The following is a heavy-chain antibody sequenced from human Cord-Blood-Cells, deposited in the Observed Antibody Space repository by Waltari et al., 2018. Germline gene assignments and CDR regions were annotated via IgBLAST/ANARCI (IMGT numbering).Heavy chain of an antibody. CDR3: AREIIAAAGTYYGMDV. V-gene: IGHV4-38-2*02. J-gene: IGHJ6*02. D-gene: IGHD6-13*01. Sequence: QVQLQESGPGLVKPSETLSLTCAVSGYSISSGYYWGWIRQPPGKGLEWIGSIYHSGSTYNNPPLKSRVTISVDTSKNQFSLKLSSVTAADTAVYYCAREIIAAAGTYYGMDVWGQGTTVTVSS. CDR1: GYSISSGYY. CDR2: IYHSGST.